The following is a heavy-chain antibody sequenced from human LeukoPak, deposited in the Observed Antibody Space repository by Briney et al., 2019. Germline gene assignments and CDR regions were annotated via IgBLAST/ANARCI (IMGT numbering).Heavy chain of an antibody. CDR2: INHSGST. J-gene: IGHJ4*02. CDR1: GGSFSGYY. Sequence: SETLSLTCAAYGGSFSGYYWSWIRQPPGKGLEWIGEINHSGSTNYNPSLKSRVTISVDTSKNQFSLKLSSVTAADTAVYYYARFRGSWGQGTLVTVSS. CDR3: ARFRGS. D-gene: IGHD2-15*01. V-gene: IGHV4-34*01.